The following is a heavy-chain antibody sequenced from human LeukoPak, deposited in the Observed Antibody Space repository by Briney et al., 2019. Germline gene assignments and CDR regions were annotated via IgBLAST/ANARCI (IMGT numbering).Heavy chain of an antibody. D-gene: IGHD6-13*01. CDR3: ARDGGSSWYTSGYDY. V-gene: IGHV1-69*01. CDR1: GGTFSSYA. Sequence: SVKVSCKASGGTFSSYAISWVRQAPGQGLEWMGGIIPIFGTANYAQKFQGRVTITADESTSTAYMELSSLRSEDTAVYYCARDGGSSWYTSGYDYWGQGTLVTVSS. J-gene: IGHJ4*02. CDR2: IIPIFGTA.